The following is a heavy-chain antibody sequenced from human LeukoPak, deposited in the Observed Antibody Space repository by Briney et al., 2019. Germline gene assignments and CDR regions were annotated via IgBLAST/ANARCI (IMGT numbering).Heavy chain of an antibody. J-gene: IGHJ4*02. D-gene: IGHD6-6*01. CDR3: AREPMYSSSSYFDY. CDR2: ISSSSSTI. Sequence: PGGSLRLSCAASGFTFSSYSMNWVRQAPGKGLEWVSFISSSSSTIYYADSVKGRFTISRDNAKNSLYLQMNSLRAEDTAVYYCAREPMYSSSSYFDYWGQGTLVTVSS. V-gene: IGHV3-48*04. CDR1: GFTFSSYS.